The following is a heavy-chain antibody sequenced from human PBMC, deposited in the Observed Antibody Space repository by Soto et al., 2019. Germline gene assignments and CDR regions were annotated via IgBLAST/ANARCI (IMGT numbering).Heavy chain of an antibody. V-gene: IGHV4-59*01. CDR3: ARGREWELGWGAFDI. Sequence: KTSETLSLTCTVSGDSISSYYWSWIRQPPGKGLEWIGYIYYSGSTNYNPSLKSRVTISVDTSKNQFSLKLSSVTAADTAVYYCARGREWELGWGAFDIWGQGTMVTVSS. CDR1: GDSISSYY. D-gene: IGHD1-26*01. CDR2: IYYSGST. J-gene: IGHJ3*02.